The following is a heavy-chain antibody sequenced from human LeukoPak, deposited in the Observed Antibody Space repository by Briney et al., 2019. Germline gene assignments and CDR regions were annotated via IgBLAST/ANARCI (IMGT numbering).Heavy chain of an antibody. D-gene: IGHD5-18*01. CDR3: ARGWGYSYGYLFNY. Sequence: SETLSLTCAVYGGSFSGYYWSWIRQPPGKGLEWIGEINHSGSTNYSPSLKSRVTISVDTRKNQFSLKLSSVTAADTAVYYCARGWGYSYGYLFNYWGQGTLVTVSS. J-gene: IGHJ4*02. V-gene: IGHV4-34*01. CDR2: INHSGST. CDR1: GGSFSGYY.